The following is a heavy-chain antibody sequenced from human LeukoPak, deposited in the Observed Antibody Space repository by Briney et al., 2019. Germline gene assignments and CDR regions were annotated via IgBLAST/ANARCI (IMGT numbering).Heavy chain of an antibody. Sequence: GGSLRLSCAASGFTFSSYWMSWVRQAPGKGLEWVANIKQDGSEKYYVDSVKGRFTISRDNAKNSLYLQMNSLRAEDTAVYYCHSGYCSSTSCYKSATFDYWGQGTLVTVSS. D-gene: IGHD2-2*02. CDR3: HSGYCSSTSCYKSATFDY. J-gene: IGHJ4*02. CDR2: IKQDGSEK. V-gene: IGHV3-7*01. CDR1: GFTFSSYW.